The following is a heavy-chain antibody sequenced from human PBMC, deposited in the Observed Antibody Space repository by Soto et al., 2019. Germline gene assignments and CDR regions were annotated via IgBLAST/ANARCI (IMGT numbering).Heavy chain of an antibody. CDR1: GGSFSGYY. D-gene: IGHD5-18*01. V-gene: IGHV4-34*01. J-gene: IGHJ4*02. Sequence: SETLSLTCAVYGGSFSGYYWSWIRQPPGKGLEWIGEINHSGSTNYNPSLRSRVTISVDTSKNQFSLKLSSATAADTAVYYCARGLVDTAMVTFAYYFDYWGQGTLVTVSS. CDR2: INHSGST. CDR3: ARGLVDTAMVTFAYYFDY.